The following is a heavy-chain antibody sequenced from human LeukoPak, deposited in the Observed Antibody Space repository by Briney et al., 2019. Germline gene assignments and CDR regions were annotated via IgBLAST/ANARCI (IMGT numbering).Heavy chain of an antibody. J-gene: IGHJ5*02. V-gene: IGHV4-59*01. D-gene: IGHD6-13*01. CDR1: GGSISSYY. CDR2: IYYSGST. Sequence: SETLSLTCTVSGGSISSYYWSWIRQPPGKGLEWIGYIYYSGSTNYNPSLKSRVTISVDTSKNQFSLKLSSVTAADTAVYYCARDHGSSWYGGLGWFDPWGQGTLVTVSS. CDR3: ARDHGSSWYGGLGWFDP.